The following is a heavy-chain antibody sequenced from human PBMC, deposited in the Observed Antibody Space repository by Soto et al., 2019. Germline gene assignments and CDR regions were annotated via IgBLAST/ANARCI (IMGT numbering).Heavy chain of an antibody. CDR2: IYTSGST. J-gene: IGHJ6*01. D-gene: IGHD2-2*02. Sequence: SETLSLTCTVSGGSISSYYWSWIRQPAGKGLEWIGRIYTSGSTNYNPSLKSRVTMSVDTSKNQFSLKLSSVTAADTAVYYCATDLVVVPAAIMRDYYGMDVWGQGTTATVS. CDR3: ATDLVVVPAAIMRDYYGMDV. CDR1: GGSISSYY. V-gene: IGHV4-4*07.